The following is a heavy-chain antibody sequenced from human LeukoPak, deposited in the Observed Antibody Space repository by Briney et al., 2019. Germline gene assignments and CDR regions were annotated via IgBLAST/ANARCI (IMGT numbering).Heavy chain of an antibody. Sequence: PSGSLRLSCVASGFTFSSYSMNWVRQAPGKGLEWVSSIISSGSYIYYPDSVKGRFTISRDNAQNSLDLQMNSLRADDTAVYYCARDLSNTIFGVVIGSMGYYYYGMDVWGQGTTVTVSS. J-gene: IGHJ6*02. CDR3: ARDLSNTIFGVVIGSMGYYYYGMDV. CDR1: GFTFSSYS. CDR2: IISSGSYI. V-gene: IGHV3-21*01. D-gene: IGHD3-3*01.